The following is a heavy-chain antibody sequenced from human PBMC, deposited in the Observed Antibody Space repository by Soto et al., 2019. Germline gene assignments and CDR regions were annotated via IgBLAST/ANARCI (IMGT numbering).Heavy chain of an antibody. Sequence: GGSLRLSCAASGFNFSRYGMHWVRQAPGKGLEWVAVIWSDGTYKNYGDSVKGRFTISRDNSKNTLDLVMNSLRAEDTAIYYCSRDPKLLLEYYFDLWGQGTLVTAPQ. D-gene: IGHD3-22*01. CDR2: IWSDGTYK. CDR3: SRDPKLLLEYYFDL. V-gene: IGHV3-33*01. CDR1: GFNFSRYG. J-gene: IGHJ4*02.